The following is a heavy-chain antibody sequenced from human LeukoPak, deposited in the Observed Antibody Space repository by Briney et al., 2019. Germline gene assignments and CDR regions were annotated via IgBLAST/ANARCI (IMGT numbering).Heavy chain of an antibody. Sequence: PGGSLRLSCAASGFTVGTNYMSWVGQAPGKGLGGGAVIYSGGSTYYADSVKGRFTISRDNSKNTLYLQMNSLRAEDTAVYYCARDPRHSIAAAGTGDYWGQGTLVTVSS. D-gene: IGHD6-13*01. CDR3: ARDPRHSIAAAGTGDY. CDR1: GFTVGTNY. CDR2: IYSGGST. V-gene: IGHV3-66*01. J-gene: IGHJ4*02.